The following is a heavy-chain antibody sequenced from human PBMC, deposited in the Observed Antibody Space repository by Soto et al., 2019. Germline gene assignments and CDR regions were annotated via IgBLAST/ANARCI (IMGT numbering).Heavy chain of an antibody. Sequence: GESLKISCQGSGYTFSNQWIAWVRQMPGKGLEWMGLTHPGNSESRYSPSIQGQVTMSVDKSINTAFLQWSSLKASDSAMYYCATHTSTGYWDCWGQGTLVTAPQ. CDR1: GYTFSNQW. D-gene: IGHD6-13*01. V-gene: IGHV5-51*01. CDR2: THPGNSES. CDR3: ATHTSTGYWDC. J-gene: IGHJ4*02.